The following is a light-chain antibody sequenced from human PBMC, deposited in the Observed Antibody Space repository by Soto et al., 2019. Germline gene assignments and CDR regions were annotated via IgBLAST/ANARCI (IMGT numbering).Light chain of an antibody. CDR3: HQYGGSSPT. CDR2: GAS. V-gene: IGKV3-20*01. CDR1: QSVCNY. Sequence: EIGVTQSPGTLSLAPGERATLSCRARQSVCNYFAWYQRKPGQAPRLLIYGASSRATGIPDRFSGSGSGTDFTLTISRLEPEEFAVYYCHQYGGSSPTFGQGTKVEIK. J-gene: IGKJ1*01.